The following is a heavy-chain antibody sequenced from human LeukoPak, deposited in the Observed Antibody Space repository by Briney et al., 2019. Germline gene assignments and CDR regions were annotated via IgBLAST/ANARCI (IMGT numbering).Heavy chain of an antibody. J-gene: IGHJ4*02. CDR1: GGSISSYY. V-gene: IGHV4-59*08. CDR2: IYYSGST. D-gene: IGHD6-6*01. Sequence: SGTLSLTCTVSGGSISSYYWSRIRQPPGKGLEWIGYIYYSGSTNYNPSLKSRVTISVDTSKKQFSLKLSSVTAADTAVYYCARGYSSSSGRPDYWGQGTLVTVSS. CDR3: ARGYSSSSGRPDY.